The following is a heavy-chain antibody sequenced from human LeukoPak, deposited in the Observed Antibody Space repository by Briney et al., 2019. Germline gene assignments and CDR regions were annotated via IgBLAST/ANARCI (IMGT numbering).Heavy chain of an antibody. D-gene: IGHD3-22*01. CDR3: ASQPYFESSGYYFY. Sequence: SETLSLTCTVSGGSISSSTYNWGWIRQPPGKGLEWIGSIYNSGSTFYNPSLKSRVTISIDTSKNQFSLKLTSVTAADTAIYYCASQPYFESSGYYFYWGQGTLATVSS. CDR1: GGSISSSTYN. CDR2: IYNSGST. J-gene: IGHJ4*02. V-gene: IGHV4-39*01.